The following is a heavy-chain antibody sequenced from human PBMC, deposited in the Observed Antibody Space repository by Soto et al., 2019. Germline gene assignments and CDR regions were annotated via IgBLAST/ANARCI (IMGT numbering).Heavy chain of an antibody. D-gene: IGHD2-21*02. CDR2: ISGSGGST. CDR3: AKVAAYCGGDCKNWFDP. V-gene: IGHV3-23*01. CDR1: GFPFSSYD. Sequence: PGGSLRLSCAASGFPFSSYDMSWVRRAPGKGLEWVSAISGSGGSTYYADSVKGRFTISRDNSKNTLYLQMNSLRAEDTAVYYCAKVAAYCGGDCKNWFDPWGQGTLVTVSS. J-gene: IGHJ5*02.